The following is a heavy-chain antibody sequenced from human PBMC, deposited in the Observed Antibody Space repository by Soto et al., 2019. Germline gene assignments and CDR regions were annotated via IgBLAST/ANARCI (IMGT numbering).Heavy chain of an antibody. CDR2: INPGGTTT. Sequence: GAPVKVSCKASGYSFTSHYMHWVRQAPGQGLEWMGTINPGGTTTSYAQKFQGRVTMTRDTSKNQFSLKLSSVTAADTAVYYCARRYGSCFDYWGQGTLVTVSS. CDR1: GYSFTSHY. J-gene: IGHJ4*02. CDR3: ARRYGSCFDY. D-gene: IGHD5-18*01. V-gene: IGHV1-46*01.